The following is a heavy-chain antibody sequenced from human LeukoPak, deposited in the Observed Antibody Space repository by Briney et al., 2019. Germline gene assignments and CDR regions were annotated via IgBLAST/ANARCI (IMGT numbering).Heavy chain of an antibody. J-gene: IGHJ4*02. CDR2: IIVSGGST. V-gene: IGHV3-23*01. CDR1: GFTFSGYA. D-gene: IGHD3-10*01. Sequence: GGSLRLSCAASGFTFSGYAMSWVRQAPGKGLEWVSGIIVSGGSTYYADSVKGRLTISRDKSKNTLYLQMNSLRAEDTAVYYCAKSVVSGSYYNNDYWGQGTLVTVSS. CDR3: AKSVVSGSYYNNDY.